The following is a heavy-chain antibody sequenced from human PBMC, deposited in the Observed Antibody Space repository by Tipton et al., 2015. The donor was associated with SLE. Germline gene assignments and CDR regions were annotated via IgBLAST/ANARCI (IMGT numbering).Heavy chain of an antibody. J-gene: IGHJ4*02. CDR3: ARDVAPGTTVTTQEDY. Sequence: TLSLTCTVSGGSISSGDYYWGWIRQPPGKGLEWIGSIYYSGSTNYNPSLKSRVTISVDTSKNQFSLKLSSVTAADTAVYYCARDVAPGTTVTTQEDYWGQGTLVTVSS. V-gene: IGHV4-39*07. CDR1: GGSISSGDYY. CDR2: IYYSGST. D-gene: IGHD4-17*01.